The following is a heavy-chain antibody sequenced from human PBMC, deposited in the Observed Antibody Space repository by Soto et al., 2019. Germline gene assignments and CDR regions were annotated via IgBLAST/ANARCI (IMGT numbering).Heavy chain of an antibody. D-gene: IGHD1-26*01. V-gene: IGHV4-39*01. Sequence: PSETLSLTCTVSGGSISSSSYYWGWIRQPPGKGLEWIGSIYYSGSTYYNPSLKSRVTISVDTSKNQFSLKLSSVTAADTAVYYCARAPQGQLRERGGGMDVWGQGTTVTVSS. CDR2: IYYSGST. J-gene: IGHJ6*02. CDR3: ARAPQGQLRERGGGMDV. CDR1: GGSISSSSYY.